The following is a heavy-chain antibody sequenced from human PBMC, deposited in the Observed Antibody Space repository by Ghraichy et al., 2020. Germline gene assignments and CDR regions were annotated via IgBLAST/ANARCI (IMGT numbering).Heavy chain of an antibody. V-gene: IGHV4-39*01. Sequence: SETLSLTCTVSGGSISSSSYYWGWIRQPPGKGLEWIGSIYYSGSTYYNPSLKSRVTISVDTSKNQFSLKLSSVTAADTAVYYCARLDCGGDCYSAGYFDYWGQGTLVTVSS. CDR1: GGSISSSSYY. CDR2: IYYSGST. CDR3: ARLDCGGDCYSAGYFDY. D-gene: IGHD2-21*02. J-gene: IGHJ4*02.